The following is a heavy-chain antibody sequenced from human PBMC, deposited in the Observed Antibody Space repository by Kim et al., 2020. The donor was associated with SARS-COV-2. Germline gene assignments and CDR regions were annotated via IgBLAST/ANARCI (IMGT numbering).Heavy chain of an antibody. CDR1: GYTLTELS. D-gene: IGHD3-22*01. V-gene: IGHV1-24*01. Sequence: ASVKVSCKVSGYTLTELSMYWVRQAPGKGLEWMGGFDPEDGETIYAQKFQGRVTMTEDTSTDTAHMELSSLRSEDTAVHYCATEYSYDSSGPPFYWGQGTLVTVSS. CDR3: ATEYSYDSSGPPFY. J-gene: IGHJ4*02. CDR2: FDPEDGET.